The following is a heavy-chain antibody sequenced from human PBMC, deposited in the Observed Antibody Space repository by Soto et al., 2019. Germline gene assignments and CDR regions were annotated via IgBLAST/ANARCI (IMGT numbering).Heavy chain of an antibody. CDR3: ARDLGNDYSNHRGPNDYYYYGMDV. CDR1: GFTFSSYA. J-gene: IGHJ6*02. D-gene: IGHD4-4*01. CDR2: ISYDGSNK. V-gene: IGHV3-30-3*01. Sequence: QVQLVESGGGVVQPGRSLRLSCAASGFTFSSYAMHWVRQAPGKGLEWVAVISYDGSNKYYADSVKGRFTISRDNSKNTLYLQMSSLRAEDTAVYYCARDLGNDYSNHRGPNDYYYYGMDVWGQGTTVTVSS.